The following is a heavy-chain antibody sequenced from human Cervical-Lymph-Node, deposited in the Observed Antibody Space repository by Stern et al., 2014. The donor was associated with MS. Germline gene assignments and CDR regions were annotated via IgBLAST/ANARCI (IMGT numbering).Heavy chain of an antibody. CDR2: ISATSSYI. D-gene: IGHD3-10*01. J-gene: IGHJ4*02. V-gene: IGHV3-21*01. CDR1: GFTFSDYG. Sequence: QLVQSGGGLVKPGGSLSLSCAASGFTFSDYGMNWVRQAPGKGLEWVSSISATSSYIYYADSVRGRFTISRDNAKNSLYLQMNSLRAEDTAMYYCARGGDYYGDSAYWGQGAPVTFSS. CDR3: ARGGDYYGDSAY.